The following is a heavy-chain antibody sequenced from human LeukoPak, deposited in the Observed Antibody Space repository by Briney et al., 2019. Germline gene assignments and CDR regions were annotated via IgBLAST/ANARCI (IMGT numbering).Heavy chain of an antibody. CDR1: GYTSTDYY. V-gene: IGHV1-69-2*01. CDR2: IDPEDGET. J-gene: IGHJ4*02. D-gene: IGHD1-20*01. CDR3: ATGHITGGTGFDY. Sequence: GASVKISCKVSGYTSTDYYVHLVQQAPGKGLEWMGLIDPEDGETIYAEEFQGRVSVTADTSTDTAYMELSSLRFDDTAVYYCATGHITGGTGFDYWGQGTLVTVSS.